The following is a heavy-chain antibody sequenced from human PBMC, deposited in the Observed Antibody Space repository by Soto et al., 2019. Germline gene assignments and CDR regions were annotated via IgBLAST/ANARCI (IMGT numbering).Heavy chain of an antibody. CDR3: ARRGDWNDVRGAFDI. D-gene: IGHD1-1*01. V-gene: IGHV3-48*01. J-gene: IGHJ3*02. CDR2: ISSSSSTI. Sequence: EVQLVESGGGLVQPGGSLRLSCAASGFTFSSYSMNWVRQAPGKGLEWVSYISSSSSTIYYADSVKGRFTISRDNAKNSLYLQMNSLRAEDTAVYYCARRGDWNDVRGAFDIWGQGTMVTVSS. CDR1: GFTFSSYS.